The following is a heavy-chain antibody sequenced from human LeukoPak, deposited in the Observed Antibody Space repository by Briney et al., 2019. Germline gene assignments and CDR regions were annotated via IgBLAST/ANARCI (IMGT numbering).Heavy chain of an antibody. D-gene: IGHD3-22*01. J-gene: IGHJ4*02. CDR1: GGSISSYY. V-gene: IGHV4-59*01. Sequence: SETLSLTCTVSGGSISSYYWSWIRQPPGKGLEWIGYIYYSGSTNYNPSLKSRVTISVDTSKNQFSLKLSSVTAADTAMYYCARDSRKFYYDSSGYLFDYWGQGTLVTVSS. CDR3: ARDSRKFYYDSSGYLFDY. CDR2: IYYSGST.